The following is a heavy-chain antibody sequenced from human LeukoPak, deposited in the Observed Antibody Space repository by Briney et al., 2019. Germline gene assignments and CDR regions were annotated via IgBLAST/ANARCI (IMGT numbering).Heavy chain of an antibody. J-gene: IGHJ4*02. CDR2: ISPTGSTM. V-gene: IGHV3-48*04. D-gene: IGHD2-15*01. CDR3: VRGGWRIIETGGDS. CDR1: EFTFSTYA. Sequence: GGSLRLSCAASEFTFSTYAMNWVRQAPGKGLEWVGYISPTGSTMFYADSVKGRFTLSRDNADNSLYLRMNSLRVEDTALYYCVRGGWRIIETGGDSWSQGTLVTVSS.